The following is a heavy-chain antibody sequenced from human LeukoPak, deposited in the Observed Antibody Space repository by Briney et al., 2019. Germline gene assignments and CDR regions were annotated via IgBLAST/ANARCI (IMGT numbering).Heavy chain of an antibody. CDR1: GYTFTGYH. CDR3: ARTVYYGSGMVT. Sequence: GASVKVSCKASGYTFTGYHMHWVRQAPGQGLEWMGRINPNSGGTNYAQKFQGRVTMTRDTSISTAYMELSRLRSDDTAVYYCARTVYYGSGMVTWGQGTLVTVSS. V-gene: IGHV1-2*06. J-gene: IGHJ4*02. CDR2: INPNSGGT. D-gene: IGHD3-10*01.